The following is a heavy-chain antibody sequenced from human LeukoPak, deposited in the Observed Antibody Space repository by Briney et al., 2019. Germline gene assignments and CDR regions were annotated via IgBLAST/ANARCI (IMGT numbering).Heavy chain of an antibody. V-gene: IGHV3-48*03. CDR2: ISSSGSTI. CDR3: ARAYTLGGVIVAFDY. D-gene: IGHD3-16*02. Sequence: PGGSLRLSCAASGFTFSSYEMNWVRQAPGKGLEWVSYISSSGSTIYYADSVKGRFTISRDNAKNSLYLQMNSLRAEDTAVYYCARAYTLGGVIVAFDYWGQGTLVTVSS. J-gene: IGHJ4*02. CDR1: GFTFSSYE.